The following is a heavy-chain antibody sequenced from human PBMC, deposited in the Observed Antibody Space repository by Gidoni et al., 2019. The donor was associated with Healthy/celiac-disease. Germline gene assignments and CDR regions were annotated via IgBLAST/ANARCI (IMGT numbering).Heavy chain of an antibody. D-gene: IGHD6-6*01. J-gene: IGHJ6*02. V-gene: IGHV4-59*01. CDR3: ARDSSIAARPHYYYGMDV. CDR2: IYYSGST. Sequence: QVQLQESGPGLVKPSETLSLTGTVSGGSISSYYWSWIRQPPGKGLEWIGYIYYSGSTNYNPSLKSRVTISVDTSKNQFSLKLSSVTAADTAVYYCARDSSIAARPHYYYGMDVWGQGTTVTVSS. CDR1: GGSISSYY.